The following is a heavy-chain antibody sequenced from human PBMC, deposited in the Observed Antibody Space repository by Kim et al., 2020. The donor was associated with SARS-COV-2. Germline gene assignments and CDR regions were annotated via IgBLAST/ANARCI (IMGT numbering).Heavy chain of an antibody. J-gene: IGHJ3*02. CDR1: GFTFSSYS. D-gene: IGHD6-19*01. V-gene: IGHV3-21*01. CDR2: ISSSSSYI. Sequence: GGSLRLSCAASGFTFSSYSMNWVRQAPGKGLEWVSSISSSSSYIYYADSVKGRFTISRDNAKNSLYLQMNSLRAEDTAVYYCARHPSGSGWFDAFDIWGQGTMVTVSS. CDR3: ARHPSGSGWFDAFDI.